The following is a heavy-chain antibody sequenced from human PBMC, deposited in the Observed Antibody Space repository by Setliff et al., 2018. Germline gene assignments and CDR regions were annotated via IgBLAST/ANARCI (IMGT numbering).Heavy chain of an antibody. D-gene: IGHD3-3*01. V-gene: IGHV1-18*01. CDR2: ISAYNGNT. J-gene: IGHJ3*02. Sequence: ASVKVSCKASGYTFTSYGISWVRQAPGQGLEWMGWISAYNGNTNYAQKLQGRVTMTTDTSTSTAYMALTSLSSEDTAVYYCARDRPTNYDIWSGRWSDAFDIWGQGTMVTVSS. CDR1: GYTFTSYG. CDR3: ARDRPTNYDIWSGRWSDAFDI.